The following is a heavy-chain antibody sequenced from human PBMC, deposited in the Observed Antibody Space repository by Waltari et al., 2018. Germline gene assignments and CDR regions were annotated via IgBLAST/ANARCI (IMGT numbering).Heavy chain of an antibody. CDR1: GGSFSGYY. D-gene: IGHD3-10*01. J-gene: IGHJ4*02. Sequence: QVQLQQWGAGLLKPSETLSLTCAVYGGSFSGYYWSWIRQAPGKGLEWIGGINPGGSTNYNPSVKSRVSISVDTSENQFSLKLSSVTAADTAVYYCAREYILVWFGELLPYYFDYWGQGTLVTVSS. V-gene: IGHV4-34*01. CDR2: INPGGST. CDR3: AREYILVWFGELLPYYFDY.